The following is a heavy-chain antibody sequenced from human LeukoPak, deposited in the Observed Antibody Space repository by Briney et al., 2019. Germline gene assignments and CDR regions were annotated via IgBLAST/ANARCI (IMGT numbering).Heavy chain of an antibody. CDR3: AKGSTLRYFDWLFQH. CDR2: ISYDGSNK. J-gene: IGHJ1*01. CDR1: GFTFYNYG. Sequence: GRSLRLSCAASGFTFYNYGIHWVRQAPGKGLEWVAVISYDGSNKYYADSVKGRFTISRDNSKNTLYLQMNSLRAEDTAVYYCAKGSTLRYFDWLFQHWGQGTLVTVSS. D-gene: IGHD3-9*01. V-gene: IGHV3-30*18.